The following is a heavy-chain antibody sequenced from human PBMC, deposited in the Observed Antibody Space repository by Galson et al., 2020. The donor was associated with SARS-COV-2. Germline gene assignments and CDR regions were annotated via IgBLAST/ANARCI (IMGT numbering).Heavy chain of an antibody. Sequence: QLGESLKISCAASGFTFSSYGMHWVRQAPGKGLEWVAVISYDRSNKYYADSVKGRFTISRDNSKNTLYLQMNSLRAEDTAVYYCAKDRSGYSSGWYYSAYYYYGMDVWGQGTTVSVSS. J-gene: IGHJ6*02. CDR2: ISYDRSNK. V-gene: IGHV3-30*18. CDR3: AKDRSGYSSGWYYSAYYYYGMDV. D-gene: IGHD6-19*01. CDR1: GFTFSSYG.